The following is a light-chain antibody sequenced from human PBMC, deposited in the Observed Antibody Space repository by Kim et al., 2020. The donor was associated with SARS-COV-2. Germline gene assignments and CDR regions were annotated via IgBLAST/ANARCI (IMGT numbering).Light chain of an antibody. CDR1: QSVSSN. Sequence: IVMTQSPASLSVSPGERATLTCRASQSVSSNLAWYQQKPGQAPRFVIYGASTRATGIPARFTGSGSGTEFTLTISSLQSEDFAVYYCQQYYKWPRTFGQGTKLEI. J-gene: IGKJ2*02. CDR3: QQYYKWPRT. V-gene: IGKV3-15*01. CDR2: GAS.